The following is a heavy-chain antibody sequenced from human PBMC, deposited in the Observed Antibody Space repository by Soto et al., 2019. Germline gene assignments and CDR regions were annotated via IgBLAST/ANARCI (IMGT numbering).Heavy chain of an antibody. CDR3: AREADPARYSARLRRLDWFAP. J-gene: IGHJ5*02. CDR2: IIPIFGTA. Sequence: SVKVSCKASGGTFSSYAISWVRQAPGQGLEWMGGIIPIFGTANYAQKFQGRVTITADESTSTAYMELSSLRSEDTAVYYCAREADPARYSARLRRLDWFAPWG. D-gene: IGHD6-13*01. CDR1: GGTFSSYA. V-gene: IGHV1-69*13.